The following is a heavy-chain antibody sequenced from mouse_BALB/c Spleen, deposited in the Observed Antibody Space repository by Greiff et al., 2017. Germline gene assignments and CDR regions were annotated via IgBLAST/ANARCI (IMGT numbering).Heavy chain of an antibody. CDR1: GYTFNSYW. CDR2: IYPSDSYT. J-gene: IGHJ3*01. CDR3: TRIDRYTGLAY. D-gene: IGHD2-14*01. Sequence: QVQLKQPGAELVKPGASVKLSCKASGYTFNSYWMSWVKQRPGQGLEWIGDIYPSDSYTNYNQKFKGKATLTVDKSTSTAYMQLSSLTSEDSAVYYCTRIDRYTGLAYWGQGTLVTVSA. V-gene: IGHV1-69*02.